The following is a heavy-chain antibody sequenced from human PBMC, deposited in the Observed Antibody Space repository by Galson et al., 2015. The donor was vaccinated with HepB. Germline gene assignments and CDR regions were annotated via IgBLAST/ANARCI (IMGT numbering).Heavy chain of an antibody. D-gene: IGHD4-11*01. J-gene: IGHJ4*02. CDR1: GGTFGSHA. CDR3: AGFGTDDDFSTYSNY. CDR2: IIPMFGTT. Sequence: SVKVSCKASGGTFGSHAINWVRQAPGQGLEWMAGIIPMFGTTHYAQKFQGRVTVSADESTSTAYMELSSLRSEDTAVYYCAGFGTDDDFSTYSNYWGQGTLVNVAS. V-gene: IGHV1-69*13.